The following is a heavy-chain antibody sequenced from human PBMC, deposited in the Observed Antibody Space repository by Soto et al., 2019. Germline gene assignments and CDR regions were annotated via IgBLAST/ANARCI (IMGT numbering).Heavy chain of an antibody. V-gene: IGHV3-13*01. J-gene: IGHJ3*02. CDR1: GFTFGSYY. CDR3: ARRSGYSGSLDAFDI. CDR2: IGTAGDT. D-gene: IGHD5-12*01. Sequence: PGGSLILSCAASGFTFGSYYRHWVRQATGKGLEWVSAIGTAGDTYYPGSVKGRFTISRENAKNSLYLQMNSLRAGDTAVYYCARRSGYSGSLDAFDIWGQGTMVTVSS.